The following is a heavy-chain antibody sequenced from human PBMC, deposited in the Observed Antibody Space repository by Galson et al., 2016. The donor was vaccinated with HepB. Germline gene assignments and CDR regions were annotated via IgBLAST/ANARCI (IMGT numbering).Heavy chain of an antibody. CDR1: GGTFSNYG. D-gene: IGHD6-19*01. CDR2: IIPILGTP. Sequence: SVKVSCKASGGTFSNYGISWVRQAPGQGLEYMGGIIPILGTPNYAQKFQGRVTITADESTSTACMEVSSLRSEDTAVYYCARTIVRLVRNYYYQYGMDVWGQGTAVTVSS. V-gene: IGHV1-69*13. CDR3: ARTIVRLVRNYYYQYGMDV. J-gene: IGHJ6*02.